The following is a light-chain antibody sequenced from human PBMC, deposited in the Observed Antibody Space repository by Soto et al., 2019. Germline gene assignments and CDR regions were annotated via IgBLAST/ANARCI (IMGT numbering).Light chain of an antibody. CDR3: QQYSDWPRT. CDR1: QSVSSN. CDR2: GAS. J-gene: IGKJ1*01. Sequence: ETVMTQSPATLSVSPGERATLSCRASQSVSSNLAWYQQKPGQAARLLIYGASTRATGIPARFSGSGSGTEFTLTISSLQSEDFAVYYCQQYSDWPRTFGQGTKVEIK. V-gene: IGKV3-15*01.